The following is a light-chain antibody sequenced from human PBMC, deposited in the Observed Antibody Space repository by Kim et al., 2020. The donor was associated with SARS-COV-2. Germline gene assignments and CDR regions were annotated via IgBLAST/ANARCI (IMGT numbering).Light chain of an antibody. Sequence: SELTQDPAVSVALGQTVRITCRGDSLRSYYATWYQQKAGQAPALVVYGKNNRPSGIPDRFSGSSSGNTASLTISGAQADDEADYYCMSRGTSGAVVFGGGTKLTVL. CDR1: SLRSYY. CDR2: GKN. V-gene: IGLV3-19*01. J-gene: IGLJ2*01. CDR3: MSRGTSGAVV.